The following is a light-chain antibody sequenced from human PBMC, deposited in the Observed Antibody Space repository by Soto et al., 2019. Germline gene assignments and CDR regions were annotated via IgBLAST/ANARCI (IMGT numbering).Light chain of an antibody. CDR3: RQYNNLSPWT. J-gene: IGKJ1*01. Sequence: EIVMTQSPATLSVSPGERATLSCRASQSVSSNLAWYQQKPGQAPRLLIYGASTRATGIPARFSGSGSGTEFTLTISSLHSQAFAAYYCRQYNNLSPWTFGQGTNVEIK. V-gene: IGKV3-15*01. CDR1: QSVSSN. CDR2: GAS.